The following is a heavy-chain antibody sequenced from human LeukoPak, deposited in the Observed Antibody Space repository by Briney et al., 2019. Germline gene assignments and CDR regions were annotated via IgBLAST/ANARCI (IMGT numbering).Heavy chain of an antibody. CDR2: IYTSGST. D-gene: IGHD2-21*02. CDR3: ARGNCGGDCYNYYYYGMDV. J-gene: IGHJ6*02. CDR1: GGSISSGSYY. V-gene: IGHV4-61*02. Sequence: SQTLCLTCTVSGGSISSGSYYWSWIRQPAGKGLEWIGRIYTSGSTNYNPSLKSRVTISVDTSKNQFSLKLSSVTAADTAVYYCARGNCGGDCYNYYYYGMDVWGQGTTVTVSS.